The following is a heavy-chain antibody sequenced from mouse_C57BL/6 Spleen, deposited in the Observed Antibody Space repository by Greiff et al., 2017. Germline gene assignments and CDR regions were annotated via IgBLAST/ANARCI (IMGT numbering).Heavy chain of an antibody. Sequence: QVQLQQSGPELVKPGASVKISCKASGYAFSSSWMNWVKQRPGKGLEWIGRIYPGDGDTNYNGKFKGKATLTADKSSSTAYMQLSSLTSEDSAVYFCARSGHYYGSSRGYFDYGGQGTTLTVSS. V-gene: IGHV1-82*01. D-gene: IGHD1-1*01. J-gene: IGHJ2*01. CDR1: GYAFSSSW. CDR3: ARSGHYYGSSRGYFDY. CDR2: IYPGDGDT.